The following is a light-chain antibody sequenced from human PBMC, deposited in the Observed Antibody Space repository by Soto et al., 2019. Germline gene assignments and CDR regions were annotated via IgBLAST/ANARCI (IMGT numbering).Light chain of an antibody. CDR1: QSVSSSY. Sequence: EIVLTQSPGTLSLSPGERATLSCRASQSVSSSYLAWYQQKPGQAPRLLIYAASSRATGIPDRFSGSGSGTDFTLTISSLEPEHFAVYYCRHYGYSPAFDGGNKVELK. V-gene: IGKV3-20*01. CDR2: AAS. CDR3: RHYGYSPA. J-gene: IGKJ4*01.